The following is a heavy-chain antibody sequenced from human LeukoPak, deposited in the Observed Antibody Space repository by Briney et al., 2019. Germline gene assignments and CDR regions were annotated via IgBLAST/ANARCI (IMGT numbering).Heavy chain of an antibody. Sequence: PGGSLRLSCAASGFTFSSYAMSWVRQAPGKGLEWVSAISGSGGSTYYADSVKGRFTISRDNAKNSLYLQMNSLRAEDTALYYCAKDIYVGATGGYFDYWGQGTLVTVSS. D-gene: IGHD1-26*01. J-gene: IGHJ4*03. V-gene: IGHV3-23*01. CDR2: ISGSGGST. CDR3: AKDIYVGATGGYFDY. CDR1: GFTFSSYA.